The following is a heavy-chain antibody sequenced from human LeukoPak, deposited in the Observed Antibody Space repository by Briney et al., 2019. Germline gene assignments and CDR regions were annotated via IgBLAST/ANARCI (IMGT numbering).Heavy chain of an antibody. J-gene: IGHJ4*02. Sequence: ASVKVSCRASGHTFTTYDLNWVRQAPGQGLEWLGWMSPNSGNTGYAQKFQGRVTMTRDTSISTAYMELGSLRSEDTAVYYCARGPPNWGFDYWGQGTLVTVSS. D-gene: IGHD7-27*01. CDR3: ARGPPNWGFDY. CDR1: GHTFTTYD. V-gene: IGHV1-8*01. CDR2: MSPNSGNT.